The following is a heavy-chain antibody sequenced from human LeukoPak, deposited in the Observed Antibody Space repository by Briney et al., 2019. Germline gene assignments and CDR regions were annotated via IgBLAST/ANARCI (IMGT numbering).Heavy chain of an antibody. CDR2: FYREDGET. Sequence: GASVRVSCKVSGYTLTELSMHWVRQAPGKGLEWMGGFYREDGETIYAQKFQGRVTMTEDTSTDTAYMELSSLRSEDTAVYYCATVPPSITIFGVGDYYYGMDVWGQGTTVTVSS. V-gene: IGHV1-24*01. D-gene: IGHD3-3*01. CDR1: GYTLTELS. CDR3: ATVPPSITIFGVGDYYYGMDV. J-gene: IGHJ6*02.